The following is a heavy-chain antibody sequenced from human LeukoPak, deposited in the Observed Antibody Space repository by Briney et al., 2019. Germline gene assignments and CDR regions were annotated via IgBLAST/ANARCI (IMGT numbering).Heavy chain of an antibody. V-gene: IGHV4-30-4*01. Sequence: SETLSLTCTVSGGYISSGDYYWSWIRQPPGKGLEWIAYMYYSGSTYYNPSLKSRVTMSADTSKNQLSLKLSSVTAADTAVYYCARPYYYDSRIDPWGQGILVTVSS. CDR1: GGYISSGDYY. J-gene: IGHJ5*02. CDR3: ARPYYYDSRIDP. CDR2: MYYSGST. D-gene: IGHD3-22*01.